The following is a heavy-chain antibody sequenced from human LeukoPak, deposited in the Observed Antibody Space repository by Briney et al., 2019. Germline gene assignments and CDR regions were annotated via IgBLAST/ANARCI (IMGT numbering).Heavy chain of an antibody. CDR3: ARQKCTSTSCLTKNAFDI. V-gene: IGHV4-4*09. Sequence: SETLSLTCTVSGSISSYYWSWIRQPPGKGLEWVGYIYTSGSTNYNPSLKSRVTISVDTSKNQFSLDLSSVTAADTAVYYCARQKCTSTSCLTKNAFDIWGQGTMVTVSS. CDR1: GSISSYY. CDR2: IYTSGST. D-gene: IGHD2-2*01. J-gene: IGHJ3*02.